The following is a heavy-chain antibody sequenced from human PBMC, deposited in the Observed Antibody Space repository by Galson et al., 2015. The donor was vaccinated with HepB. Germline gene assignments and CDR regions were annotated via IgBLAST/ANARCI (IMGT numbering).Heavy chain of an antibody. CDR2: TNQDGSKT. Sequence: SLRLSCTASGFAFNTYWMTWVRQTPGKELEWVANTNQDGSKTFYVESVRGRFTISRDNATNLLFLQMDSLRAEDTAVYYCTRIALSGSYWYFDYWGQGSLVTVSS. D-gene: IGHD1-26*01. CDR1: GFAFNTYW. CDR3: TRIALSGSYWYFDY. V-gene: IGHV3-7*03. J-gene: IGHJ4*02.